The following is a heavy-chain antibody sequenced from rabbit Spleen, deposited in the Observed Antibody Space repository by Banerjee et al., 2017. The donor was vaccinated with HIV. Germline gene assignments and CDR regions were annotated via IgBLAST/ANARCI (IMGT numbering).Heavy chain of an antibody. J-gene: IGHJ3*01. V-gene: IGHV1S40*01. CDR1: GFSFSSGYY. D-gene: IGHD4-1*01. CDR2: IYAGSSGST. Sequence: QSLEESGGDLVKPGASLTLTCTASGFSFSSGYYMCWVRQAPGKGLEWIACIYAGSSGSTYYASWAKGRFTISKTSSTTVTLQMTSLTAADTATYFCARDLAGAIGWNFYLWGQGTLVTVS. CDR3: ARDLAGAIGWNFYL.